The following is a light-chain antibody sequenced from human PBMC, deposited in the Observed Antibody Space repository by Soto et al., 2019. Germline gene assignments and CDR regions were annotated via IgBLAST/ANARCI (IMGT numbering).Light chain of an antibody. CDR3: QSYDSSLRGV. Sequence: QSVLTQPPSVSGAPGRRVTMSCTGSSSNIGAGYDVHWYQQLPGTAPKLLIYGNSNRPSGVPDRFSGSKSGTSASLAITGLQAEDEAEYYCQSYDSSLRGVFGTGTKLTVL. J-gene: IGLJ1*01. V-gene: IGLV1-40*01. CDR2: GNS. CDR1: SSNIGAGYD.